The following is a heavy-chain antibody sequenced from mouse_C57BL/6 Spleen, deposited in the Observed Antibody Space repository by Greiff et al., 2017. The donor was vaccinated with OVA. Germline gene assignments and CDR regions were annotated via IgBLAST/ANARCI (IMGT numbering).Heavy chain of an antibody. V-gene: IGHV1-55*01. J-gene: IGHJ4*01. CDR3: ARGGTTVDAMDY. Sequence: QVQLKQPGAELVKPGASVKMSCKASGYTFTSYWITWVKQRPGQGLEWIGDIYPGSGSTNYNEKFKSKATLTVDTSSSTAYMQLSSLTSEDSAVYYCARGGTTVDAMDYWGQGTSVTVSS. CDR1: GYTFTSYW. D-gene: IGHD1-1*01. CDR2: IYPGSGST.